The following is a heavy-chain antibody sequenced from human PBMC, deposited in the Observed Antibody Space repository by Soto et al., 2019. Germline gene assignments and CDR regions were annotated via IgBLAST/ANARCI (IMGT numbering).Heavy chain of an antibody. D-gene: IGHD3-10*01. CDR3: AKDPTTWFGELFSWFDP. CDR2: ISGSGGST. Sequence: PVGSLRLSCAASGFTFSSYAMSWVRQAPGKGLEWVSAISGSGGSTYYADSVKGRFTISRDNSKNTLYLQMNSLRAEDTAVYYCAKDPTTWFGELFSWFDPWGQGTLVTVSS. J-gene: IGHJ5*02. V-gene: IGHV3-23*01. CDR1: GFTFSSYA.